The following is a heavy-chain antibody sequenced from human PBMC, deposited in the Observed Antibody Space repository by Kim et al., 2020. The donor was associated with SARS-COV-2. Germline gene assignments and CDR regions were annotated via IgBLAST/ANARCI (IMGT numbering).Heavy chain of an antibody. V-gene: IGHV1-2*07. CDR3: ARGGLAGSLGYYVLDI. CDR1: GYIFTKYY. D-gene: IGHD3-16*01. Sequence: ASVKVSCKSSGYIFTKYYIHWVRQAPGHGLEWMGWINPNSSGTNYGHAFQGRVSMTRNASIDTVYIDVSRLTSDDTAVYYCARGGLAGSLGYYVLDIWGQGTAVTVS. J-gene: IGHJ6*02. CDR2: INPNSSGT.